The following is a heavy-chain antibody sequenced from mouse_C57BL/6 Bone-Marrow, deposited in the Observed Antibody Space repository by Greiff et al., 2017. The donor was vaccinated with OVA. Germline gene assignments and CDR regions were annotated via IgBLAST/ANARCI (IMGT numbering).Heavy chain of an antibody. CDR2: IDPSDSET. CDR3: ARGGYHGVFAY. J-gene: IGHJ3*01. Sequence: QVQLQQPGAELVRPGSSVKLSCKASGYTFTSYWMHWVKQRPIQGLEWIGNIDPSDSETHYNQKFKDKATLTVDKSSSTAYMQLSSLTSEDSAVYYCARGGYHGVFAYWGQGTLVTVSA. V-gene: IGHV1-52*01. D-gene: IGHD2-2*01. CDR1: GYTFTSYW.